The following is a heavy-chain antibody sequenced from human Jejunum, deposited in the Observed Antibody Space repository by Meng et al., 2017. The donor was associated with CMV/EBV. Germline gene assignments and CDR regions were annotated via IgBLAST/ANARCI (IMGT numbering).Heavy chain of an antibody. CDR2: IRYDGSNK. V-gene: IGHV3-30*02. CDR1: GFTFSSYG. D-gene: IGHD5-18*01. Sequence: VQLGESGGGVVQPGGSLRRSCAASGFTFSSYGMHWVRQAPGKGLEWVAFIRYDGSNKYYADSVKGRFTISRDNSKNTLYLQMNSLRAEDTAVYYCAKDPRHTAMDLGYFDYWGQGTLVTVSS. J-gene: IGHJ4*02. CDR3: AKDPRHTAMDLGYFDY.